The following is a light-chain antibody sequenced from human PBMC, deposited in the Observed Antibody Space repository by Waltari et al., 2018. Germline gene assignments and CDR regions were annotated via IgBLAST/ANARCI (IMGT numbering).Light chain of an antibody. J-gene: IGLJ2*01. CDR2: GNS. Sequence: QSVLTQPPSVSGAPGQRVTLSCTGSSSNIGAGYDVNWYQPLPGKAPKLLIHGNSNRPPGVPDRISGSKSGTSASLAITGLQAEDEADYYCQSYDSSLGGSVFGGGTKLTVL. CDR3: QSYDSSLGGSV. V-gene: IGLV1-40*01. CDR1: SSNIGAGYD.